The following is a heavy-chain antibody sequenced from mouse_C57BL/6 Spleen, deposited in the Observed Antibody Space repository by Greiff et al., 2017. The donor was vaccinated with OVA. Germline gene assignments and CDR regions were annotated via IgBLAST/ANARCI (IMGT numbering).Heavy chain of an antibody. D-gene: IGHD1-1*01. V-gene: IGHV1-81*01. CDR1: GYTFTSYG. CDR3: ARWLITTETGFAY. CDR2: IYPRSGNT. Sequence: QVQLKQSGAELARPGASVKLSCKASGYTFTSYGISWVKQRTGQGLEWIGEIYPRSGNTYYNEKFKGKATLTADKSPSTASMELRSLTSEDSAVYFCARWLITTETGFAYWGQGTLVTVSA. J-gene: IGHJ3*01.